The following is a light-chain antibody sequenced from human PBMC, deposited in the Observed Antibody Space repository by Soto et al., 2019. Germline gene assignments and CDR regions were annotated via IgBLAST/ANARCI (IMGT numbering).Light chain of an antibody. CDR3: QHYYSYPRT. CDR2: AAS. J-gene: IGKJ1*01. CDR1: QGISSY. V-gene: IGKV1-8*01. Sequence: ALRMTQSPSSLSASTGDRVTITCRASQGISSYLAWYQQKPGKAPKLMIYAASTLQSGVPSRFSGSGSGTDFTLTISCLQSEDFAHYYCQHYYSYPRTVGHGTKVEIK.